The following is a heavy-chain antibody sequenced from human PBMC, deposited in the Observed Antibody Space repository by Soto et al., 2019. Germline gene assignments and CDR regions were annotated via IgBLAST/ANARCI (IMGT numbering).Heavy chain of an antibody. Sequence: GASVKVSCKASGYTFTSYGISWVRQAPGQGLEWMGWISAYNGNTNYAQKLQGRVTMTTDTSTSTAYMELRSLRSDDTAVYYCARGVAYYYDSMPFWFDPWGQGTLVTVSS. D-gene: IGHD3-22*01. CDR2: ISAYNGNT. J-gene: IGHJ5*02. CDR3: ARGVAYYYDSMPFWFDP. CDR1: GYTFTSYG. V-gene: IGHV1-18*01.